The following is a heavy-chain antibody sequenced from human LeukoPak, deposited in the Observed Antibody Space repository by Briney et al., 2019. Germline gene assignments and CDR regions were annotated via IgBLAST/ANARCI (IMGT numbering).Heavy chain of an antibody. CDR3: ARYHTVLNY. CDR1: GFTFSTYT. D-gene: IGHD2-2*01. J-gene: IGHJ4*02. CDR2: IYSGGST. V-gene: IGHV3-53*01. Sequence: GGSLRLSCAASGFTFSTYTVNWVRQAPGKGLEWVSVIYSGGSTYYADSVKGRFTISRDNSKNTVYLQLNNLRVEDTAVYYCARYHTVLNYWGQGTLVTASS.